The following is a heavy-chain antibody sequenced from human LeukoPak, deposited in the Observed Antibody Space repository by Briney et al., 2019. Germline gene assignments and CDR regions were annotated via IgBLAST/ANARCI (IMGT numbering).Heavy chain of an antibody. V-gene: IGHV4-59*01. CDR2: IHNSGTT. D-gene: IGHD2-15*01. J-gene: IGHJ4*02. CDR1: GGSFTRYY. Sequence: TSETLSLTCTVSGGSFTRYYWNWIRQPPGKGLEWVGYIHNSGTTNYNPSLKSRATISADTSKRQVSLRLSSVTAADTAVYYCVGGGYCDICSCSAPLFDWWGQGTPVTVSS. CDR3: VGGGYCDICSCSAPLFDW.